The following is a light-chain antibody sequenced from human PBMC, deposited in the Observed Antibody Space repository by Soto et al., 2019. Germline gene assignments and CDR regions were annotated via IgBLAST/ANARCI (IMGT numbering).Light chain of an antibody. CDR3: QQCYMGWT. Sequence: DIQMTQSPCTLSASVGDRVTITCRASQSIGIFLAWYQHQPGKATKLLIYDACTVESGVPSRFSGTGSGTEFTFSITSLQPEDFGTYYCQQCYMGWTFGQGTKVDIK. CDR1: QSIGIF. CDR2: DAC. J-gene: IGKJ1*01. V-gene: IGKV1-5*01.